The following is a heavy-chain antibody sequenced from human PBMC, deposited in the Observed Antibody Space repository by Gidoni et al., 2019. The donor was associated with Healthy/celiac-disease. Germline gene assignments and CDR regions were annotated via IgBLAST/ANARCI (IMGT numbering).Heavy chain of an antibody. V-gene: IGHV1-69*01. CDR1: GGTFSSYA. J-gene: IGHJ5*02. CDR3: ARDRRDSSTSYLNWFDP. Sequence: KASGGTFSSYAISWVRQAPGQGLEWMGGIIPIFGTANYAQKFQGRVTITADESTSTAYMELSRLRSEDTAVYYCARDRRDSSTSYLNWFDPLGQGTLVTVSA. D-gene: IGHD2-2*01. CDR2: IIPIFGTA.